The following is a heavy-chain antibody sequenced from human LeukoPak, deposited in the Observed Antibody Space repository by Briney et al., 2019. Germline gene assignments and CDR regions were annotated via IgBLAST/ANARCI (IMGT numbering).Heavy chain of an antibody. D-gene: IGHD4-17*01. CDR3: ARDPKYGDLDY. V-gene: IGHV3-74*01. CDR2: INSDGSST. J-gene: IGHJ4*02. CDR1: GVTVSGYW. Sequence: GGSLRLSCAAFGVTVSGYWMNWVRQVPGKGLVWVARINSDGSSTSHADSVKGRFTISRDNAKNILYLQMNSLRVADTAVYYCARDPKYGDLDYWGQGTLVTVSS.